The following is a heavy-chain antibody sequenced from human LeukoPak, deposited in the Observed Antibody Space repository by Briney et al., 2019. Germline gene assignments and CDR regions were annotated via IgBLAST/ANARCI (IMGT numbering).Heavy chain of an antibody. V-gene: IGHV3-30*02. J-gene: IGHJ4*02. Sequence: VAFIRYDGSNKYYADSVKGRFTISRDNSKNTLYLQMNSLRAEDTAVYYCAKGGGEWELLGYWGQGTLVTVSS. D-gene: IGHD1-26*01. CDR2: IRYDGSNK. CDR3: AKGGGEWELLGY.